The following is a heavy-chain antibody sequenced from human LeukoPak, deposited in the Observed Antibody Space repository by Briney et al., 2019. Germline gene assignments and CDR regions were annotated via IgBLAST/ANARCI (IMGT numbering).Heavy chain of an antibody. CDR1: GDSISGYY. Sequence: SETLSLTCSVSGDSISGYYWTWVRQPPGKGLEWIGQIHYSGRADYNPSLKSRITMSVDTSRNQISLKLSSVTAADTAIYYCVRFGVNYDMDVWGQGTTVTVFS. J-gene: IGHJ6*02. CDR3: VRFGVNYDMDV. D-gene: IGHD3-16*01. CDR2: IHYSGRA. V-gene: IGHV4-59*01.